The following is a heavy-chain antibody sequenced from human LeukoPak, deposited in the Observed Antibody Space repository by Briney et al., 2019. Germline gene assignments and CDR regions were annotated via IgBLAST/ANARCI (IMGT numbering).Heavy chain of an antibody. CDR2: IYYSGST. J-gene: IGHJ3*02. CDR1: GGSISSSSYY. V-gene: IGHV4-39*07. D-gene: IGHD2-2*01. CDR3: ARGGVGYCSSTSCYYNAFDI. Sequence: SETLSLTCTVSGGSISSSSYYWGWIRQPPGKGLEWIGSIYYSGSTYYNPSLKSRVTISVGTSKNQFSLKLSSVTAADTAVYYCARGGVGYCSSTSCYYNAFDIWGQGTMVTVSS.